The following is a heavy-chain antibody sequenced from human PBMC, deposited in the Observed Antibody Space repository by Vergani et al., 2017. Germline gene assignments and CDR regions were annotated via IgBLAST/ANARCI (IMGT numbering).Heavy chain of an antibody. Sequence: QVQLQESGPGLVKPSETLSLTCTVSGGSISTYYWSWIRQPPGKGLEWMGYIYYSGSTNYNPSLKSRVTISVDTSKNQFALKLSSVTAADTAVYYCARSCSSTSCYMDWFDPWGQGTLVTVSS. CDR2: IYYSGST. J-gene: IGHJ5*02. V-gene: IGHV4-59*01. CDR1: GGSISTYY. D-gene: IGHD2-2*02. CDR3: ARSCSSTSCYMDWFDP.